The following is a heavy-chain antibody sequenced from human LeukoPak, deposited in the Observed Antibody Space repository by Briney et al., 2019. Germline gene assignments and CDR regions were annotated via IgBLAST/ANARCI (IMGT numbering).Heavy chain of an antibody. CDR3: ARIPLLYSSGWYMVRHAFDI. V-gene: IGHV4-59*12. CDR1: GGSINTYY. D-gene: IGHD6-19*01. Sequence: SETLSLNCTVSGGSINTYYWSWFRQPPGKGLEFIGYISASGIINYNPSLESRLIMSLDTSKNQFSLKLSSVTAADTAVYYCARIPLLYSSGWYMVRHAFDIWGQGTMVTVSS. CDR2: ISASGII. J-gene: IGHJ3*02.